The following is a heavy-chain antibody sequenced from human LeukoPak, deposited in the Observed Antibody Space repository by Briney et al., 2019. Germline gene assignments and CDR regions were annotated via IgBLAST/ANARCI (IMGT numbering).Heavy chain of an antibody. CDR3: AIGELLGYCSSTSCANYFDY. Sequence: SETLSLTCAVYGGSFSGYYWSWIRQPPGKGLEWIGEINHSGSTNYNPSLKSRVTISVDTSKNQFSLKLSSVTAADTAVYYCAIGELLGYCSSTSCANYFDYWGQGTLVTVSS. J-gene: IGHJ4*02. CDR1: GGSFSGYY. V-gene: IGHV4-34*01. D-gene: IGHD2-2*01. CDR2: INHSGST.